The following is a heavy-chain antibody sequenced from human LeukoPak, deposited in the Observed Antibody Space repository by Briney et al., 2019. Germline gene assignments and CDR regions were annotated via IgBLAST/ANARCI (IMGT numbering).Heavy chain of an antibody. J-gene: IGHJ5*02. CDR1: GFTLSDYH. Sequence: PGGSLRLSCAASGFTLSDYHMNWVRQAPGKGLEWLSSITTISHYIYYAGAVRGRFTIPRDNAKNSLYLQMNSLRGEDTAVYYCARSGGPGTYHQLRYNWFDPWGQETLVTVSS. V-gene: IGHV3-21*01. CDR3: ARSGGPGTYHQLRYNWFDP. D-gene: IGHD3-10*01. CDR2: ITTISHYI.